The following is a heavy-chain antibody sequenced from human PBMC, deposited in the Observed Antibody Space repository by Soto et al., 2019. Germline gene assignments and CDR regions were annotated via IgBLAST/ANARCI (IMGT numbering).Heavy chain of an antibody. J-gene: IGHJ6*02. CDR2: INHSGST. CDR3: AREARLADV. D-gene: IGHD3-22*01. CDR1: GGSFSGYY. V-gene: IGHV4-34*01. Sequence: SETLSITCAVYGGSFSGYYWSWIRQPPGKGLEWIGEINHSGSTNYNPSLKSRVTISVDTSKNQFSLKLSSVTAADTAVYYCAREARLADVWGQGTTVTVSS.